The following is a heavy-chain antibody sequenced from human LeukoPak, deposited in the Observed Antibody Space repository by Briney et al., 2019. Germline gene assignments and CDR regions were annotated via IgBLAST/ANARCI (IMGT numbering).Heavy chain of an antibody. D-gene: IGHD6-19*01. Sequence: PGGSLRLSCAASGFTFSSYGMHWVRQAPGKGLEWVAFIRYDGSDKYYADSVKGRFTISRDDSKNTLYLQMNSLRVEDTAVYYCAQRGRTGWYHFNYWGQGSLVTVSS. CDR2: IRYDGSDK. V-gene: IGHV3-30*02. J-gene: IGHJ4*02. CDR3: AQRGRTGWYHFNY. CDR1: GFTFSSYG.